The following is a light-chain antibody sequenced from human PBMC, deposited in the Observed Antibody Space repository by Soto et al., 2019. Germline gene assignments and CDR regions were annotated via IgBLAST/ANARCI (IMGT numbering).Light chain of an antibody. CDR2: AAS. Sequence: DIQLTQSRSFLSASVGDRVIITCRASQGISSHLAWYQQKPGKAPKLLIYAASTLQSGVPSRFSGSGSGTEFTLTISSLQPEDFATYYCQQLNSYPITVGQGTRLEIK. V-gene: IGKV1-9*01. CDR1: QGISSH. CDR3: QQLNSYPIT. J-gene: IGKJ5*01.